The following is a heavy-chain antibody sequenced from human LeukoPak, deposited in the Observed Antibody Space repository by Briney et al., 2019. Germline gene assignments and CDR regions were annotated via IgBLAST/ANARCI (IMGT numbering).Heavy chain of an antibody. Sequence: PGGSLRLSCAASGFTFSIYSMNWVRQAPGKGLEWVSYITSSSRTIYYADSVKGRFTISRDYAKNSLYLQMNSLRAEDTAVYYCARGVYGDYSFDYWGQGTLVTVSS. CDR1: GFTFSIYS. V-gene: IGHV3-48*01. D-gene: IGHD4-17*01. J-gene: IGHJ4*02. CDR3: ARGVYGDYSFDY. CDR2: ITSSSRTI.